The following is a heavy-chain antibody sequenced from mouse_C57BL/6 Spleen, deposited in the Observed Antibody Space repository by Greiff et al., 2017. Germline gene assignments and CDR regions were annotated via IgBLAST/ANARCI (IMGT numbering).Heavy chain of an antibody. CDR1: GYTFTDYN. CDR2: INPNNGGT. CDR3: ARRRYYYGSSYEFDY. D-gene: IGHD1-1*01. V-gene: IGHV1-18*01. J-gene: IGHJ2*01. Sequence: VHVKQSGPELVKPGASVKIPCKASGYTFTDYNMDWVKQSHGKSLEWIGDINPNNGGTIYNQKFKGKATLTVDKSSSTAYMELRSLTSEDTAVYYCARRRYYYGSSYEFDYWGQGTTLTVSS.